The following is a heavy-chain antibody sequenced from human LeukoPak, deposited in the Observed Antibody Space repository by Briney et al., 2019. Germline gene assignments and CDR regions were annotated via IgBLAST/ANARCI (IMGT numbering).Heavy chain of an antibody. CDR2: IYYSGST. CDR1: GGYISSYY. CDR3: ARGSRDGYNELHFDH. J-gene: IGHJ4*02. D-gene: IGHD5-24*01. V-gene: IGHV4-59*01. Sequence: PSETLSLTCTVSGGYISSYYWSWIRQPPGKGLEWIGYIYYSGSTNYNPSLKSRVTISVDTSKNQFSLKLSSVTAADTAVYYCARGSRDGYNELHFDHWGQGTLVTVSS.